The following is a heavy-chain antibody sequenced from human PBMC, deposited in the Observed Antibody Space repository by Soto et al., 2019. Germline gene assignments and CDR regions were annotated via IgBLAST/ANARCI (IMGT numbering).Heavy chain of an antibody. CDR1: GGSISSYF. CDR2: IHYSGST. V-gene: IGHV4-59*08. Sequence: PSETLSLTCTVSGGSISSYFWSWIRQPPGRGLEWIGHIHYSGSTNYNPSLKSRVTISVDTSKNQVSLKLSSVTAADTAMYFCAIQVSRAWPPYYYDMDVWGQGTTVTVSS. CDR3: AIQVSRAWPPYYYDMDV. J-gene: IGHJ6*02.